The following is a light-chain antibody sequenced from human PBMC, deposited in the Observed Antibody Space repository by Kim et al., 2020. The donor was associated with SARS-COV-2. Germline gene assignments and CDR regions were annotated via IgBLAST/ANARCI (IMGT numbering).Light chain of an antibody. CDR1: SLRSYY. CDR3: NSRDSSGNHVV. Sequence: LGQTVRITCQGDSLRSYYASWYQQKPGQAPVLVIYGKNNRPSGIPDRFSGSSSGNTASLTITGAQAEDEADYYCNSRDSSGNHVVFGGGTQLIVL. V-gene: IGLV3-19*01. CDR2: GKN. J-gene: IGLJ2*01.